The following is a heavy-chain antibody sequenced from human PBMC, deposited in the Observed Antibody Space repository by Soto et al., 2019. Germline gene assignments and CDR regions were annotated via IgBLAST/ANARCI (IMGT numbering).Heavy chain of an antibody. CDR1: GYTFTDYG. J-gene: IGHJ4*02. CDR3: ARDLLSGSGTHYQH. Sequence: GASVKVSCKTSGYTFTDYGISWMRQARGQGLEWMGWISYYSGNTKYARQFQGRLILTTDRSTNEASMELRSLTSDDTGVYFCARDLLSGSGTHYQHWGQGTQVTVS. V-gene: IGHV1-18*01. CDR2: ISYYSGNT. D-gene: IGHD3-10*01.